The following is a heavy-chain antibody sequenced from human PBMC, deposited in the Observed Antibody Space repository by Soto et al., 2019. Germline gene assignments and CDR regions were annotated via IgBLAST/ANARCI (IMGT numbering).Heavy chain of an antibody. V-gene: IGHV3-74*01. CDR1: GFTFSDDW. CDR3: AREDGDSDAFDI. D-gene: IGHD4-17*01. CDR2: ISSDGRDT. Sequence: EVQLVESGGGVLQPGGSLRLSCAASGFTFSDDWMHWVRQAPGKGLVWLSRISSDGRDTDYADSVKGRFSISRDNAKNTLYLQMNNLRAEDTALYYCAREDGDSDAFDIWGQGTMVTVSS. J-gene: IGHJ3*02.